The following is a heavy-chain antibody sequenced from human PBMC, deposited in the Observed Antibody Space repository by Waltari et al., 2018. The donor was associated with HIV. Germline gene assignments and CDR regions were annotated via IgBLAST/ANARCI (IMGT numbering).Heavy chain of an antibody. CDR2: ISYDGSNK. CDR1: GFTFSSYG. D-gene: IGHD1-1*01. V-gene: IGHV3-30*18. CDR3: AKDLFVFWNGGYYYYGMDV. J-gene: IGHJ6*02. Sequence: QVQLVESGGGVVQPGRSLRLSCAASGFTFSSYGMHWVRQAPGKGVGGVAVISYDGSNKYYANSGKGRFTISRDNSKNTLYLQMNSLRAEDTAVYYCAKDLFVFWNGGYYYYGMDVWGQGTTVTVSS.